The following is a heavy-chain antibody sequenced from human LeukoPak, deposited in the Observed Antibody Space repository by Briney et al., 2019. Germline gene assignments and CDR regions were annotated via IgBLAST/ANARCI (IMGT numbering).Heavy chain of an antibody. J-gene: IGHJ3*02. CDR1: GDSISRGGYS. CDR3: ARDFRDAYYDVTVEAFDI. CDR2: FHSSGST. D-gene: IGHD3-16*01. V-gene: IGHV4-30-4*07. Sequence: SETLSLTCAVSGDSISRGGYSWSWIRQSPGKGLEWIGYFHSSGSTYYNPSLKSRATISVDTSKNQLSLKLISVTAADTAVYYCARDFRDAYYDVTVEAFDIWGQGTMVTVSS.